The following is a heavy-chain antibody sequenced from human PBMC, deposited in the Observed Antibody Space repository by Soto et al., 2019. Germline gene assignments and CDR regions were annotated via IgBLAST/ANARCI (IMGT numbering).Heavy chain of an antibody. J-gene: IGHJ5*02. Sequence: GSLKISCRTSGYRFTSYLIAWVRQMPGKGLEWMGIIFPSDSDTRYSPSFQGQVTISADRSTSTVFLQWASLKASDTAVYFCARKDKSGYFNWFDPWGQGTLVTVSS. V-gene: IGHV5-51*01. D-gene: IGHD3-22*01. CDR2: IFPSDSDT. CDR3: ARKDKSGYFNWFDP. CDR1: GYRFTSYL.